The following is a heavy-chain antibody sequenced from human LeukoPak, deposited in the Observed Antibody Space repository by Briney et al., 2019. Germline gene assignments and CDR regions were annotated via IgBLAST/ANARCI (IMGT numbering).Heavy chain of an antibody. CDR2: ISSSSSTI. Sequence: PGGSLRLSCAASGLTFSSYSMNWVRQAPGKGLEWVSYISSSSSTIYYADSVKGRFTISRDNAKNSLYLQMNSLRAEDTAVYYCARDTTGYYQGYFDYWGQGTLVTVSS. V-gene: IGHV3-48*04. CDR1: GLTFSSYS. CDR3: ARDTTGYYQGYFDY. D-gene: IGHD3-9*01. J-gene: IGHJ4*02.